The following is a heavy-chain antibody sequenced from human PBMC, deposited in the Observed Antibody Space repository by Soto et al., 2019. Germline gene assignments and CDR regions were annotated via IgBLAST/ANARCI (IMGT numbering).Heavy chain of an antibody. V-gene: IGHV1-69*13. CDR2: IIPIFDTA. Sequence: SVKVSCKASGGTFRSYAIRWVRPAPGQGLEWMGGIIPIFDTANYAQKFQGRGTITADESTSTAYMELSSLRAEDTAVYYWARGRIAAAGTYFDYWGQGTLVTVSS. D-gene: IGHD6-13*01. CDR3: ARGRIAAAGTYFDY. J-gene: IGHJ4*02. CDR1: GGTFRSYA.